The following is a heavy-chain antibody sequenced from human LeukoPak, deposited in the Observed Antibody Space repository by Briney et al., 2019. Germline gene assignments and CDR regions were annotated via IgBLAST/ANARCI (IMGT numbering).Heavy chain of an antibody. CDR2: ISGSGGST. D-gene: IGHD6-13*01. V-gene: IGHV3-23*01. CDR3: AKDRGSSTPRYYFDY. CDR1: GFTFSSYA. J-gene: IGHJ4*02. Sequence: GGSVRLSCAASGFTFSSYAMSWVRQAPGKGLEWVSAISGSGGSTYYADSVKGRFTISRDNSKNTLYLQMNSLRAEDTAVYYCAKDRGSSTPRYYFDYWGQGTLVTVSS.